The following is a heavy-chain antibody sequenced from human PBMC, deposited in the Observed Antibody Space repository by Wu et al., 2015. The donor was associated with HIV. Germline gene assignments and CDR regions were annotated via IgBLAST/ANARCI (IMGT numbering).Heavy chain of an antibody. CDR1: GYTFTSYY. J-gene: IGHJ4*02. D-gene: IGHD3-22*01. Sequence: QVQLVQSGAEVKKPGASVKVSCKASGYTFTSYYMHWVRQAPGQGLEWMGIINPSGGSTSYAQKFQGRVTMTRDTSTSTVYMELSSLRSEDTAVYYCARDLTHYYYDSSGYFDYVGPGNAGHRLL. V-gene: IGHV1-46*01. CDR3: ARDLTHYYYDSSGYFDY. CDR2: INPSGGST.